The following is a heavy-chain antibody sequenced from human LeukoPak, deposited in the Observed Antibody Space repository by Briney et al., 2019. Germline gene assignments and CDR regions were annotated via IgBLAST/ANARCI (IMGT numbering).Heavy chain of an antibody. V-gene: IGHV3-48*03. CDR3: ARAFSGSRGY. Sequence: PGGSLRLSCAASGFTFISYEMNWVRQAPGKGLEWVSYISSSGSTIYYADSVKGRFTISRDNAKDSLYLQMNSLRAEDTAVYYCARAFSGSRGYWGQGTLVTVSS. CDR1: GFTFISYE. J-gene: IGHJ4*02. D-gene: IGHD1-26*01. CDR2: ISSSGSTI.